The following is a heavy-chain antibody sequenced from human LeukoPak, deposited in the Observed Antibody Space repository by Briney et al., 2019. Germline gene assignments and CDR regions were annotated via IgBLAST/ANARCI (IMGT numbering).Heavy chain of an antibody. CDR1: GGSFSGCY. J-gene: IGHJ4*02. Sequence: SETLSLTCAVYGGSFSGCYWSWIRQPPGKGLEWIGEINHSGSTNYNPSLKSRVTISVDTSKNQFSLKLSSVIAADTAVYYCARGGGMTTVTTNYFDYWGQGTLVTVSS. CDR2: INHSGST. D-gene: IGHD4-17*01. V-gene: IGHV4-34*01. CDR3: ARGGGMTTVTTNYFDY.